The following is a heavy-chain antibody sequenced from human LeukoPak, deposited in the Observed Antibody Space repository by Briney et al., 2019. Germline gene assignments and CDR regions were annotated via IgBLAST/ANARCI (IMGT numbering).Heavy chain of an antibody. CDR1: GGSISSYY. D-gene: IGHD6-13*01. V-gene: IGHV4-59*01. Sequence: SETLSLTCTVSGGSISSYYWSWIRQPPGKGLEWIGYIYYSGSTNYNPSLKSRVTISVDTSKNQFSLKLSSVTAADTAVYYCARGIAAAGLLFDYWGQGTLVTVSS. CDR2: IYYSGST. J-gene: IGHJ4*02. CDR3: ARGIAAAGLLFDY.